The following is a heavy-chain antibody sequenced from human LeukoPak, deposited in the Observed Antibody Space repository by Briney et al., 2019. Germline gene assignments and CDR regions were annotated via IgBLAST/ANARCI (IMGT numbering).Heavy chain of an antibody. CDR1: GFTFSSYG. CDR2: ISGSGGST. Sequence: PGGSLRLSCAASGFTFSSYGIHWVRQAPGKGLEWVSAISGSGGSTYYADSVKGRFTISRDNSKNTLYLQMNSLRAEDTAVYYCAGIAAAGPFDYWGQGTLVTVSS. V-gene: IGHV3-23*01. D-gene: IGHD6-13*01. J-gene: IGHJ4*02. CDR3: AGIAAAGPFDY.